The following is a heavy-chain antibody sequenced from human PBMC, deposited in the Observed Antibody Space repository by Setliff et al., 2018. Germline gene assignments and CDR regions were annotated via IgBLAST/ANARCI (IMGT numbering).Heavy chain of an antibody. CDR2: INPHGSEK. CDR1: GLSYSNDW. J-gene: IGHJ4*02. V-gene: IGHV3-7*01. CDR3: FGAGTCSY. D-gene: IGHD3-10*01. Sequence: PGESLKISCTASGLSYSNDWVSWVRQAPGKGLEWLASINPHGSEKYYADSVKGRFTISRDNAKNSLSLQMNNLRIEDTAVYYCFGAGTCSYWGQGTLGTVS.